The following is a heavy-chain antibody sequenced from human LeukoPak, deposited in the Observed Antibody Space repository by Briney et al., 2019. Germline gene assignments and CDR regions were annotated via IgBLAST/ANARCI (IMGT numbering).Heavy chain of an antibody. V-gene: IGHV4-4*07. D-gene: IGHD4-17*01. CDR2: IYTSGST. J-gene: IGHJ4*02. CDR1: GGSINSYC. Sequence: SETLSLTCTVSGGSINSYCWSWIRQPAGKGLEWIGRIYTSGSTNYNPSLKSRVTMSVDTSKNQFSLKLSSVTAADTAVYYCARDTSYGDYFDYWGQGTLVTVSS. CDR3: ARDTSYGDYFDY.